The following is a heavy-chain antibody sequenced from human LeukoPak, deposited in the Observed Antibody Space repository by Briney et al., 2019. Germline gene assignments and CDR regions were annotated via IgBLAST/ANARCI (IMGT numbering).Heavy chain of an antibody. V-gene: IGHV3-33*01. D-gene: IGHD1-26*01. CDR1: GFTFSGYA. J-gene: IGHJ5*02. Sequence: GGSLRLSCAASGFTFSGYAMNWVRQAPGKGLEWVAVIWNDGSNKEYGDSVKGRFTISRDNSKNTLFLQMSSLRAEDTAVYYCARDFSRYSGSYVDHWGQGTLVTVSS. CDR2: IWNDGSNK. CDR3: ARDFSRYSGSYVDH.